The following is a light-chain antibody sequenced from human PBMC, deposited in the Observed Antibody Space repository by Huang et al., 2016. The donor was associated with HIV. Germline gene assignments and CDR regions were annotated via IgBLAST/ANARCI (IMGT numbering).Light chain of an antibody. CDR1: QNVDSY. CDR3: QQRSNWPRIT. Sequence: DIVLTQSPATLSLSPGERATLSCRASQNVDSYLAWYQQRRGQAPRLLIYDASNRATGIPVRFSGSGSGTDFTLTISGLEPEDFAVYYGQQRSNWPRITFGQGTRLEIK. V-gene: IGKV3-11*01. CDR2: DAS. J-gene: IGKJ5*01.